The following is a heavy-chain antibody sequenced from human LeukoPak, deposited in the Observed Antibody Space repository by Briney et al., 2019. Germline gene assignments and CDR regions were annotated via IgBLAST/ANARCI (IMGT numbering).Heavy chain of an antibody. J-gene: IGHJ5*02. Sequence: PGGSLRLSCAASGFTFSSYSMNWVRQAPGKGLEWVSSISSGTSYIYYADSVKGRFTISRDNAKNSLYLQMNSLRAEDTAVYYCARAGNYYGRHTNWFDPWGQGTLVTVSP. CDR1: GFTFSSYS. CDR3: ARAGNYYGRHTNWFDP. CDR2: ISSGTSYI. D-gene: IGHD3-10*01. V-gene: IGHV3-21*01.